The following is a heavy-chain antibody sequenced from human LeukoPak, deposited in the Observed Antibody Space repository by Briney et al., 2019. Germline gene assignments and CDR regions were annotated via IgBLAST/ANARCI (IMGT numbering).Heavy chain of an antibody. J-gene: IGHJ3*01. Sequence: PSQTLSLTCTVSGGSISSGSYYWSWIRQPAGKGLEWIGFIHHTRTTIFNPSLKSRVTISADTSKNQFSLKLRSVTAADTAVYFCVREEDGVVDDAFDVWGPGTMVTVS. V-gene: IGHV4-61*10. CDR3: VREEDGVVDDAFDV. CDR2: IHHTRTT. CDR1: GGSISSGSYY. D-gene: IGHD2-8*01.